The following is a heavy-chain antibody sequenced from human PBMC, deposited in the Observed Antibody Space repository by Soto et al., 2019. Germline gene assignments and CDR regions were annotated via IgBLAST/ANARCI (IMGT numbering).Heavy chain of an antibody. CDR2: VSGYNGKT. CDR3: ARDFYPLAYYGDC. D-gene: IGHD4-17*01. Sequence: ASVKVSCKASGYTFTNHGISWVRQAPGQGLEWMGWVSGYNGKTKYAQKFQGRVTMTTETSTSTAYMELRSLRSDDTAVYYCARDFYPLAYYGDCWGQGPRGTVSP. V-gene: IGHV1-18*04. CDR1: GYTFTNHG. J-gene: IGHJ4*02.